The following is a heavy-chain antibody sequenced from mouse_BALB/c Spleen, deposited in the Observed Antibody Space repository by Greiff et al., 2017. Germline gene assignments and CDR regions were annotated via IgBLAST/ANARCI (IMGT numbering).Heavy chain of an antibody. Sequence: QVQLQQSGAELAKPGASVKMSCKASGYTFTSYWMHWVKQRPGQGLEWIGYINPSTGYTEYNQKFKDKATLTADKSSSTAYMQLSSLTSEDSAVYYCARTYYGNTMDYWGQGTSVTVAS. D-gene: IGHD2-1*01. J-gene: IGHJ4*01. V-gene: IGHV1-7*01. CDR1: GYTFTSYW. CDR2: INPSTGYT. CDR3: ARTYYGNTMDY.